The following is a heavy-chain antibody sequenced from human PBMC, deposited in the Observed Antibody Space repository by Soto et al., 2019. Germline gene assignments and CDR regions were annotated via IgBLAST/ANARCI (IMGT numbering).Heavy chain of an antibody. CDR2: ISSSSSYI. CDR3: ARDGSPDYYILTGYYSYYFDY. J-gene: IGHJ4*02. V-gene: IGHV3-21*01. Sequence: GGSVRLSCGASGFTFSSYSMNWVRQAPGTGLEWVSSISSSSSYIYYADSVKGRFTISRDNAKNSLYLQMNSLRAEDTAVYYCARDGSPDYYILTGYYSYYFDYWGQGTLVTVSS. D-gene: IGHD3-9*01. CDR1: GFTFSSYS.